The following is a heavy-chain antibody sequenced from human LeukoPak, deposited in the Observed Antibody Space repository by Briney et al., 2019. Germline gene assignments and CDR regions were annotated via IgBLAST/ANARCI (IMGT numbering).Heavy chain of an antibody. D-gene: IGHD3-10*01. CDR1: GGTFSSYA. CDR3: ATPMVRGNYYGMDV. CDR2: IIPILGIA. V-gene: IGHV1-69*04. J-gene: IGHJ6*02. Sequence: ASVKVSCKASGGTFSSYAISWVRQAPGQGPEWMGRIIPILGIANYAQKFQGRVTITADKSTSTAYMELSSLRSEDTAVYYCATPMVRGNYYGMDVWGQGTTVTVSS.